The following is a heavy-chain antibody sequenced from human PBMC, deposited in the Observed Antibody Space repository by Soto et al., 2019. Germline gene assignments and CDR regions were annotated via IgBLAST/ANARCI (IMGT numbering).Heavy chain of an antibody. Sequence: GGALRLSCAAAAFTFSSYPMSSVRQAPGKGLEGVSAISGSGGSTYYADSVKGRFTISRDNSKNTLYLQMNSLRAEDTAVYYCAKDSYYYDSSGYPPGPALTDYWGQGTLVTVSS. D-gene: IGHD3-22*01. CDR3: AKDSYYYDSSGYPPGPALTDY. CDR1: AFTFSSYP. J-gene: IGHJ4*02. V-gene: IGHV3-23*01. CDR2: ISGSGGST.